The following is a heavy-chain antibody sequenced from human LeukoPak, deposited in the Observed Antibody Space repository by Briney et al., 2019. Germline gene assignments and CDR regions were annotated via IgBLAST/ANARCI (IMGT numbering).Heavy chain of an antibody. J-gene: IGHJ4*02. D-gene: IGHD1-26*01. Sequence: ASVKVSCKVSGYTLTELSMHWVRQAPGKGLEWMGRFDPEDGETIYAQKFQGRVTMTADTSADTAYMELSSLRSEDTAVYYCARGLVGATTKVDYWGQGTLVTVSS. CDR2: FDPEDGET. CDR1: GYTLTELS. V-gene: IGHV1-24*01. CDR3: ARGLVGATTKVDY.